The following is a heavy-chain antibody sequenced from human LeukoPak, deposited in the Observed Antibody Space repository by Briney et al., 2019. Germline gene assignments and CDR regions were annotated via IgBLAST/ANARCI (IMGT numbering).Heavy chain of an antibody. CDR2: NYYSGST. CDR1: GGSISSSSYY. Sequence: SETLSLTCTVSGGSISSSSYYWGWIRQPPGKGLEWIGSNYYSGSTYYNPSLKSRVTISVDTSKNQFSLKLSSVTAADTAVYYCARLADDYVWGSYRPPALLYFDYWGQGTLVTVSS. CDR3: ARLADDYVWGSYRPPALLYFDY. D-gene: IGHD3-16*02. J-gene: IGHJ4*02. V-gene: IGHV4-39*01.